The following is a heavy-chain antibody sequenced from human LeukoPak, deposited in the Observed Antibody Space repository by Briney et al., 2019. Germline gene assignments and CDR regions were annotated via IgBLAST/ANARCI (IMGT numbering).Heavy chain of an antibody. CDR1: GYSITSGSY. D-gene: IGHD4-11*01. Sequence: SETLSLTCTVSGYSITSGSYWGWIRQPPARELEWIANVYHRGTTYYNPSLKSRLTISVDTSKNHFSLRLSSLSAADTAIYYCARFADTNYDAFDIWGQGTLVTVSS. CDR2: VYHRGTT. V-gene: IGHV4-38-2*02. CDR3: ARFADTNYDAFDI. J-gene: IGHJ3*02.